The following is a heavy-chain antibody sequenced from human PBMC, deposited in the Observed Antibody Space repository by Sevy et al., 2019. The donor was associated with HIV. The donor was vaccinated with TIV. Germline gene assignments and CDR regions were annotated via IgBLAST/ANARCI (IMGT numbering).Heavy chain of an antibody. CDR2: TSHDGKYN. J-gene: IGHJ4*02. CDR1: GFTFSSYD. Sequence: LTCAGSGFTFSSYDMHWVRQAPGKGLEWVAVTSHDGKYNNYADSVKVRFTISRDNFKNTLYLQMNSLRVEDTAVASCARLFSCGGDCYYLDYWGQGALVTVSS. V-gene: IGHV3-30*04. D-gene: IGHD2-21*02. CDR3: ARLFSCGGDCYYLDY.